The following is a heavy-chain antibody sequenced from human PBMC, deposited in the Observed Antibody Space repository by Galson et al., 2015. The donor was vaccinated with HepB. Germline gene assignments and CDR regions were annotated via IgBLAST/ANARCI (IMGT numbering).Heavy chain of an antibody. CDR1: RITFSSYA. Sequence: SLRLSCAASRITFSSYAMSWVRQAPGKGLVWVSGISGSGSSTYHADSVKGRFTISRDNSKNTLYLQMNSLRAEDTAVYYCAKTYYYDSSGSSFRGTGAFDIWGQGTMVTVSS. CDR3: AKTYYYDSSGSSFRGTGAFDI. J-gene: IGHJ3*02. D-gene: IGHD3-22*01. CDR2: ISGSGSST. V-gene: IGHV3-23*01.